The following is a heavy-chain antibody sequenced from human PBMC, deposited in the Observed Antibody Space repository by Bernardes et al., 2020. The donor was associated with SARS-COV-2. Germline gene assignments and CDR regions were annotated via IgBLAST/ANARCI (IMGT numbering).Heavy chain of an antibody. CDR3: ATGYYNFWSGYSRGAYYFDF. CDR1: VGSFNDYY. J-gene: IGHJ4*02. D-gene: IGHD3-3*01. V-gene: IGHV4-34*01. Sequence: SETLSLTCAVYVGSFNDYYWSWIRQPPGKGLEWIGEINRSGTTNYNPSLKSRVTISVDTSNNHFSLKLSSVTAADSAVYFCATGYYNFWSGYSRGAYYFDFWGQGTLVTVSS. CDR2: INRSGTT.